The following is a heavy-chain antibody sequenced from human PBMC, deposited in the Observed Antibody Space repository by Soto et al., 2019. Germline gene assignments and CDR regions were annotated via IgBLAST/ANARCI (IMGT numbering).Heavy chain of an antibody. CDR2: FDPENVET. CDR3: AAIRYYASAFDI. V-gene: IGHV1-24*01. D-gene: IGHD3-16*01. J-gene: IGHJ3*02. CDR1: GYSLTGLS. Sequence: ASVKVSCKVSGYSLTGLSIHWVRQGRGKGLEWMGGFDPENVETIYAQKFQGRLTMTEDTSTDTAYMELTSLRSEDTAVYYCAAIRYYASAFDIWGQGTMVTVSS.